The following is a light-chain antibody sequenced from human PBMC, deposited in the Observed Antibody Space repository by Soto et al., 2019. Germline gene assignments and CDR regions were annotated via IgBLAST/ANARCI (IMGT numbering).Light chain of an antibody. CDR3: ESADSSGAYG. J-gene: IGLJ1*01. CDR2: KDS. CDR1: ALPKQY. Sequence: SYELTQPPSVSVSPGQTARITCSGDALPKQYAYWYQQKPGQAPVLVIYKDSERPSGIPERFSGSSSGTTVTLTISGVQAEDEADDDCESADSSGAYGVGTGTKVTVL. V-gene: IGLV3-25*02.